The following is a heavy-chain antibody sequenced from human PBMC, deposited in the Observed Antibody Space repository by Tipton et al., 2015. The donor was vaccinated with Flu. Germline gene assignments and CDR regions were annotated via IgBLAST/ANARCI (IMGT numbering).Heavy chain of an antibody. D-gene: IGHD5-24*01. J-gene: IGHJ6*02. CDR1: GDSISTYY. Sequence: LRLSCTVSGDSISTYYWTWVRQPPGKGLEWIGNIHYSGSTIYNPSLKSRLTISLDTSENQFSLDLASVTAADTAVYYCAKGAGWLHHLALNYYYALDVWGQGTTVTVSS. CDR2: IHYSGST. CDR3: AKGAGWLHHLALNYYYALDV. V-gene: IGHV4-59*01.